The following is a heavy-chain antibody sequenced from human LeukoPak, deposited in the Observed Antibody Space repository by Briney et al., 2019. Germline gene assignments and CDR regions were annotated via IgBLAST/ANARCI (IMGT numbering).Heavy chain of an antibody. CDR1: GGSINGGSYY. Sequence: SQTLSLTCSVSGGSINGGSYYWSWIRQPAGKPLEWIGHNFTTGSTSYNPSLRTRVTISVDKSKNQFSLNLSSVTAADTAVYYCARIPSVPDTGPNWFDPWGQGTLVTVSS. V-gene: IGHV4-61*09. CDR3: ARIPSVPDTGPNWFDP. J-gene: IGHJ5*02. D-gene: IGHD5-18*01. CDR2: NFTTGST.